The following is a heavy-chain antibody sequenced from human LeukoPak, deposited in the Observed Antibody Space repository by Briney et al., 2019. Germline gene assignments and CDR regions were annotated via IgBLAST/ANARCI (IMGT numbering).Heavy chain of an antibody. Sequence: SETLSLTCAVSGYSISSGYYWGWIRQPPGKGLEWIGSIYHSGSTYYNPSLKSRVTISVDTSKSQFSLKLSSMTAADTAVYYCARLTIFGGTRDYWGQGTLVTVSS. V-gene: IGHV4-38-2*01. CDR2: IYHSGST. CDR1: GYSISSGYY. D-gene: IGHD3-3*01. CDR3: ARLTIFGGTRDY. J-gene: IGHJ4*02.